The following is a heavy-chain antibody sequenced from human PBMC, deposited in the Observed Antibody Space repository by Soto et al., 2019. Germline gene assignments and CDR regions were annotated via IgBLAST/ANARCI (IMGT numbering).Heavy chain of an antibody. D-gene: IGHD3-16*01. CDR2: IYYSGST. J-gene: IGHJ5*02. Sequence: PSETLSLTCTVSGDSISRYYWSWIRQPPGKGLEWIGYIYYSGSTYYNPSLKSRVTISVDTSKNQFSLKLSSVTAADTAVYYCARSMGAGWFDPWGQGTLVTVSS. CDR3: ARSMGAGWFDP. V-gene: IGHV4-59*06. CDR1: GDSISRYY.